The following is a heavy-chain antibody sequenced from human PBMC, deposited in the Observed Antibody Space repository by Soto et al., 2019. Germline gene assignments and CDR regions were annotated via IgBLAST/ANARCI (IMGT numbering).Heavy chain of an antibody. Sequence: PGESLKISCKSSGYSFPSQWMGWVRQTPGKGMEWMGSIYPAYSDTRYSPSFQGQVIISADKSIRTAYLEWSSLKASDSAMYYCVRIPPTTTIYYDHSYCMDVWGQGTTVTVSS. J-gene: IGHJ6*02. CDR3: VRIPPTTTIYYDHSYCMDV. CDR1: GYSFPSQW. V-gene: IGHV5-51*01. D-gene: IGHD2-2*01. CDR2: IYPAYSDT.